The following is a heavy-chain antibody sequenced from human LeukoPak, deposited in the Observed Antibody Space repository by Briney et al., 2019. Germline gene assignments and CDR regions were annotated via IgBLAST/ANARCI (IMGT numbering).Heavy chain of an antibody. CDR2: ISGIGDTT. J-gene: IGHJ4*02. CDR3: AKRPGGSGYNPFDY. D-gene: IGHD3-22*01. Sequence: GGSLRLSCAASGFTFSSYAMSWVRQAPGKGLEWVSTISGIGDTTYYADSVKGRFTISGDNSKNTLYLQIETLRADDTAVYFCAKRPGGSGYNPFDYWGQGTLITLSS. V-gene: IGHV3-23*01. CDR1: GFTFSSYA.